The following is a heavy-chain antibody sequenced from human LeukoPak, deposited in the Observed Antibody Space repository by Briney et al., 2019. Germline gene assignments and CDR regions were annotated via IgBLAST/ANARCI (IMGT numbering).Heavy chain of an antibody. D-gene: IGHD3-22*01. CDR1: GLTFGNAW. CDR2: ITSKTSDEAT. V-gene: IGHV3-15*01. Sequence: GGSLRLSCAASGLTFGNAWMSWVRQAPGKGLEWVARITSKTSDEATDYAAPVRGRFTISRDGSKAPLYLQMDSLETEDTAIYYCTTYRYSYGSTGYSYFDYWGQGILVTVSS. CDR3: TTYRYSYGSTGYSYFDY. J-gene: IGHJ4*02.